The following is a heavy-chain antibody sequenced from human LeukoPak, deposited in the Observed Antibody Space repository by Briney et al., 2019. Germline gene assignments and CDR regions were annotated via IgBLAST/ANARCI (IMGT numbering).Heavy chain of an antibody. CDR1: GFTFSNAW. J-gene: IGHJ4*02. V-gene: IGHV3-15*01. CDR3: TAYYDFWSGYDFDY. CDR2: IKSKTDGGTT. D-gene: IGHD3-3*01. Sequence: GGSLRLSCAATGFTFSNAWMSWVRQAPGKGLEWVGRIKSKTDGGTTDYAAPVKGRFTISRDDSKNTLYLQMNSLKTEDTAVYYCTAYYDFWSGYDFDYWGQGTLVTVSS.